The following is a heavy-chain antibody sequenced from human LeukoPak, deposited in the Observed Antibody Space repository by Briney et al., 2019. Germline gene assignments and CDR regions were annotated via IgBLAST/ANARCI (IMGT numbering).Heavy chain of an antibody. J-gene: IGHJ4*02. D-gene: IGHD6-19*01. CDR1: GYTFTSYD. CDR3: ARRSQAGGTGIGY. V-gene: IGHV1-8*01. Sequence: ASVKVSCKASGYTFTSYDIDWVRQATGQGLEWMGWMNPNSGNTGYTQKFQGRVTMTRNTSISTAYMELSSLRSEDTAVYYCARRSQAGGTGIGYWGQGTLVTVSS. CDR2: MNPNSGNT.